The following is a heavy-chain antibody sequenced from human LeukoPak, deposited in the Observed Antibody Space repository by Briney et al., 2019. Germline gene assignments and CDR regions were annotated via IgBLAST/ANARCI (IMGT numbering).Heavy chain of an antibody. CDR3: AREGAAAGTLDY. D-gene: IGHD6-13*01. CDR2: ISYDGRNN. J-gene: IGHJ4*02. CDR1: GFSFKNYG. V-gene: IGHV3-30*03. Sequence: PGGSLRLSCAASGFSFKNYGMHWVRQAPGKGLEWVAVISYDGRNNYYADSVKGRFTISRDNSKNTLYLQMNSLRAEDTAVYYCAREGAAAGTLDYWGQGTLVTVSS.